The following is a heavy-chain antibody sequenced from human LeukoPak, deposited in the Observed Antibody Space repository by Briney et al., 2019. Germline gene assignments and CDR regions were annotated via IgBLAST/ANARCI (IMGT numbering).Heavy chain of an antibody. J-gene: IGHJ6*02. CDR2: IKWNSGSI. D-gene: IGHD6-13*01. CDR3: AKDRRIAAAGKYGMDV. V-gene: IGHV3-9*01. Sequence: GRSLRLSCAASGFTFDDYAMHWVQQAPGKGLEWVSTIKWNSGSIGYADSVKGRFTISRDNAKNSLYLQMNSLRPEDTALYYCAKDRRIAAAGKYGMDVWGQGTSVTVSS. CDR1: GFTFDDYA.